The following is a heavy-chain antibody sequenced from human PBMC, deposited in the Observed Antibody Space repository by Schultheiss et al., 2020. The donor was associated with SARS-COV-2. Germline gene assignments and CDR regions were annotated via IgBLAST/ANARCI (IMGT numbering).Heavy chain of an antibody. CDR3: ARDISSGSNHYGLDV. D-gene: IGHD6-6*01. CDR2: VLFTGTT. CDR1: GASVSSGSFN. Sequence: SETLSLTCTVSGASVSSGSFNWGWIRQTPGKGLEWIGSVLFTGTTYYNPSLKSRVSISVDTSKNQFSLKLTSVSAADTAVYYCARDISSGSNHYGLDVWGQGTTVTVSS. V-gene: IGHV4-39*07. J-gene: IGHJ6*02.